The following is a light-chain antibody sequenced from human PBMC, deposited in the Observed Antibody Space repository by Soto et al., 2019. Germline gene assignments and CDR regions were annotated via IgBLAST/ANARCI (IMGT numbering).Light chain of an antibody. CDR3: QQYGRSPTT. J-gene: IGKJ1*01. CDR1: QSVSNSQ. Sequence: EIVLTQSPGTLSLSPGERATLSCRASQSVSNSQLAWYQQKPGQAPRLLIRGASKRATGIPDRFSGSGSGTDFTLTISRLEPEDFAVYYCQQYGRSPTTFGQGTKVEIK. CDR2: GAS. V-gene: IGKV3-20*01.